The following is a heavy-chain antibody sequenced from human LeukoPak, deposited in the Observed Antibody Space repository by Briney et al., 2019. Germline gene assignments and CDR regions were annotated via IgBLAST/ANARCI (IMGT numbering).Heavy chain of an antibody. Sequence: GGSLSLSCVPSGFTFSSDAMSWVRPAPGKLLEWVSAISGSGGSTYYADSVKGRFTISRDNSKNTLYLQMNSLRAEDTAIYYCAKGGGSSSGWFDYWGQGTLVTVSS. CDR3: AKGGGSSSGWFDY. D-gene: IGHD6-19*01. V-gene: IGHV3-23*01. J-gene: IGHJ4*02. CDR1: GFTFSSDA. CDR2: ISGSGGST.